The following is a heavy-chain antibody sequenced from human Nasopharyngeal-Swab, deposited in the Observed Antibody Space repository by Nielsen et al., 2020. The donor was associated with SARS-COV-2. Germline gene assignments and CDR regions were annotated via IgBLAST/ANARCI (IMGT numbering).Heavy chain of an antibody. CDR2: IYYSGST. Sequence: WIRQPPGKGLEWIGSIYYSGSTYYNPSLKSRVTISVDTPKNQFSLKLSSVTAADTAVYYCASPSGYSSSWYRADWFDPWGQGTLVTV. D-gene: IGHD6-13*01. J-gene: IGHJ5*02. CDR3: ASPSGYSSSWYRADWFDP. V-gene: IGHV4-39*01.